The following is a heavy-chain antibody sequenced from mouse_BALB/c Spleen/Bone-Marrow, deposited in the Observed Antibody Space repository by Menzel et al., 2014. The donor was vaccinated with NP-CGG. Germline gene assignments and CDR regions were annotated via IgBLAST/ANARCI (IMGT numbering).Heavy chain of an antibody. J-gene: IGHJ1*01. CDR1: GFTFSDYY. CDR3: ARFYYYGSSYFDV. D-gene: IGHD1-1*01. Sequence: DVHLVESGGGLVKPGGSLKLSCAASGFTFSDYYMYWVRQTPEKRLEWVATISDGGSYTYYPDSVKGRFTISRDNAKNNLYLQMSSLKSEDTAMYYCARFYYYGSSYFDVWGAGTTVTVSS. CDR2: ISDGGSYT. V-gene: IGHV5-4*02.